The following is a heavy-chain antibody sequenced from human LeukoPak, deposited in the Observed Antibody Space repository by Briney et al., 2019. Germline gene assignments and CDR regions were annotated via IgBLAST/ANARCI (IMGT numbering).Heavy chain of an antibody. D-gene: IGHD3-10*01. J-gene: IGHJ4*02. CDR1: GHTLTELS. Sequence: ASVKVSCKVSGHTLTELSMHWVRQAPGKGLEWMRGFDPEDGETIYAQKFQGRVTMTEDTSTDTAYMELSSLKSEDTAVYYCASRAGGYWGQGTLVTVSS. CDR3: ASRAGGY. V-gene: IGHV1-24*01. CDR2: FDPEDGET.